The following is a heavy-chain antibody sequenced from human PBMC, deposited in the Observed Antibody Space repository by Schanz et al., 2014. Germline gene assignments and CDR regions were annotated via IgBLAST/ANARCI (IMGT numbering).Heavy chain of an antibody. D-gene: IGHD3-9*01. V-gene: IGHV3-66*01. J-gene: IGHJ4*02. CDR2: IYTDGST. CDR1: GFTFSRYA. CDR3: AKDHAGSDILTALGN. Sequence: EVQLVESGGALVQPGGSLRLSCAASGFTFSRYAMHWVRQAPGKGLEWVSIIYTDGSTYYADSVRDRFTISRDNSKNMLYLQINNLRAEDTAVYYCAKDHAGSDILTALGNWGQGTLVTVSS.